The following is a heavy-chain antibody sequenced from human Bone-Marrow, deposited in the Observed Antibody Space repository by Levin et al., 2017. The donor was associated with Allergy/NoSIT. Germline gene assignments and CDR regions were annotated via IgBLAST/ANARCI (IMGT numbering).Heavy chain of an antibody. J-gene: IGHJ5*02. CDR2: IKQDGSEK. Sequence: SCAASGFTFSSYWMSWVRQAPGKGLEWVANIKQDGSEKYYVDSVKGRFTISRDNAKNSLYLQMNSLRAEDTAVYYCARKTMVQGVMSRWLDPWGQGTLVTVSS. CDR1: GFTFSSYW. V-gene: IGHV3-7*03. D-gene: IGHD3-10*01. CDR3: ARKTMVQGVMSRWLDP.